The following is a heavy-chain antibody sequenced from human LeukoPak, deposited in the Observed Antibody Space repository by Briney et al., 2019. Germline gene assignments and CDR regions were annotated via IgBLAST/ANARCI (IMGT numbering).Heavy chain of an antibody. CDR3: ASHRGGWYFGYFQH. CDR1: GGSFSGYY. J-gene: IGHJ1*01. CDR2: INHSGST. V-gene: IGHV4-34*01. Sequence: SETLSLTCAVYGGSFSGYYWSWIRQPPGKGLGWIGEINHSGSTNYNPSLKSRVTISVDTSKNQFSLKLSSVTAADTAVYYCASHRGGWYFGYFQHWGQGTLVTVSS. D-gene: IGHD6-19*01.